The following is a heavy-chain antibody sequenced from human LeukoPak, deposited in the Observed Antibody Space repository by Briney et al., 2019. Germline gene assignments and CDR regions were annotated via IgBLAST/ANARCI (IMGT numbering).Heavy chain of an antibody. V-gene: IGHV4-38-2*02. CDR2: FYYSGST. CDR3: ARELGGSNLFDY. J-gene: IGHJ4*02. D-gene: IGHD3-16*01. CDR1: GFTFSSHAM. Sequence: GSLRLSCAASGFTFSSHAMSWIRQPPGKGLEWIGSFYYSGSTYYNPSLKSRVTISVDTSKNQFSLKLTSVTAADTAVYYCARELGGSNLFDYWGQGTLVTVSS.